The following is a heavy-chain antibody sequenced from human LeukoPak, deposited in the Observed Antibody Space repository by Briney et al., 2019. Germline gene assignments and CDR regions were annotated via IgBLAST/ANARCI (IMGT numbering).Heavy chain of an antibody. J-gene: IGHJ4*02. CDR3: ATYMLRDNWNVHTFDS. Sequence: SVKVSCKASGGTFITYTINWVRQAPGQGLEWMGGVIPIFGTANYAQKFQGRVTVTTDDSTSTAFMELSSLRSEDTAVYYCATYMLRDNWNVHTFDSWGQGTLVTISS. CDR2: VIPIFGTA. V-gene: IGHV1-69*05. CDR1: GGTFITYT. D-gene: IGHD1-1*01.